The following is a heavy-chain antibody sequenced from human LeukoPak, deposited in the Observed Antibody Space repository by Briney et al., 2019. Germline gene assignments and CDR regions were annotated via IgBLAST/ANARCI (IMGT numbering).Heavy chain of an antibody. Sequence: GGSLRLSCAASGFTFSSYAMSWVRQAPGKGLEWVSAISGSGGSTYYADSVKGRFTISRDNSKNTLYLQMNSLRAEDTAVYYCEKESSQTGLGWYFDLWGRGTLVTVSS. J-gene: IGHJ2*01. D-gene: IGHD3-10*01. V-gene: IGHV3-23*01. CDR2: ISGSGGST. CDR3: EKESSQTGLGWYFDL. CDR1: GFTFSSYA.